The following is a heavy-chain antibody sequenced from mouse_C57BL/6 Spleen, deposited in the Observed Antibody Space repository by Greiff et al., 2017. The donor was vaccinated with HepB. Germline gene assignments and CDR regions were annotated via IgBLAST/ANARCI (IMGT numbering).Heavy chain of an antibody. Sequence: EVQLQQSGPELVKPGASVKISCKASGYTFTDYYMNWVKQSHGKSLEWIGDINPNNGGTSYNQKFKGKATLTVDKSSSTAYMELRSLTSEDSAVYYCARKPINFDVWGTGTTVTVSS. CDR3: ARKPINFDV. CDR1: GYTFTDYY. V-gene: IGHV1-26*01. J-gene: IGHJ1*03. CDR2: INPNNGGT. D-gene: IGHD1-1*01.